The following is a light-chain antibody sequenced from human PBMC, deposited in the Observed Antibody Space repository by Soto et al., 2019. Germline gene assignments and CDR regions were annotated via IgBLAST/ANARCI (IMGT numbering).Light chain of an antibody. CDR2: AAS. CDR1: ESISRH. CDR3: QQSYSTLSIS. Sequence: DIQMTQSPSSLSASVGDRVTITFRASESISRHLNWYQQKPGKAPKLLIYAASSLHNGFPSRFIGSGSETYFTHTIRNLRPEDFATSDCQQSYSTLSISCGQGTRLEIK. J-gene: IGKJ5*01. V-gene: IGKV1-39*01.